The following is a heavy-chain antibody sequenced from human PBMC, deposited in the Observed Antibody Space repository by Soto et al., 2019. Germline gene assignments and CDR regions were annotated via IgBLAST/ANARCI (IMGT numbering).Heavy chain of an antibody. V-gene: IGHV4-59*01. CDR3: ASGAGMGEWRWYYYMDV. D-gene: IGHD3-16*01. CDR1: GGSISSYY. J-gene: IGHJ6*03. Sequence: QVQLQESGPGLVKPSETLSLTCTVSGGSISSYYWSWIRQPPGKGLEWIGYIYYSGSTNYNPSLKSRVTISVDTSKNQFSLKLSSVTAADTAVYYCASGAGMGEWRWYYYMDVWGKGTTVTVSS. CDR2: IYYSGST.